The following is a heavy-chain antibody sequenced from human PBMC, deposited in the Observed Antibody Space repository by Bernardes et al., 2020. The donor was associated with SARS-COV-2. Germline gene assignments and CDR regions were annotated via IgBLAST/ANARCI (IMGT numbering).Heavy chain of an antibody. V-gene: IGHV1-18*01. D-gene: IGHD6-13*01. Sequence: ASVKVSCKASGYTFTSYGISWLRQAPGQGLEWMGWISAYNANTKYVQKLQGRDTMTTDTSTSTAYMELRSLRSDDTAVYYCARGKGSSWSRNWFDPWGQGTLVTVSS. CDR3: ARGKGSSWSRNWFDP. CDR2: ISAYNANT. J-gene: IGHJ5*02. CDR1: GYTFTSYG.